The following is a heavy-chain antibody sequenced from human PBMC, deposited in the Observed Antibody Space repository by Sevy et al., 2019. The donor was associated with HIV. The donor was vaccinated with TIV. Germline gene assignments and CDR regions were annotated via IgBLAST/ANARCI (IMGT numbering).Heavy chain of an antibody. J-gene: IGHJ6*02. CDR2: ISYDGSNK. Sequence: GGSLRLSCAASGFTFSSYGMHWVRQAPGKGLEWVAVISYDGSNKYYADSVKGRFTISRDNSKNTLYLQMNVLRAEDTAVYYCAKGITVFGVVNSYYYGMDVWGQGTTVTVSS. D-gene: IGHD3-3*01. V-gene: IGHV3-30*18. CDR1: GFTFSSYG. CDR3: AKGITVFGVVNSYYYGMDV.